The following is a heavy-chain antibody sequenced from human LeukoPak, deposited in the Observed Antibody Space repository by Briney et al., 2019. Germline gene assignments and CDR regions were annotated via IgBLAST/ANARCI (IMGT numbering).Heavy chain of an antibody. D-gene: IGHD4-17*01. J-gene: IGHJ4*02. CDR3: ARDIDPTTVTTGFDY. CDR2: ISAYNGNT. Sequence: ASVTVSFTASGCTFTSYGISWVRQAPEQGLEWMGWISAYNGNTNYAQKLQGRVTMTTDTSTSTAYMELRSLRSDDTAVYYCARDIDPTTVTTGFDYWGQGTLVTVSS. CDR1: GCTFTSYG. V-gene: IGHV1-18*01.